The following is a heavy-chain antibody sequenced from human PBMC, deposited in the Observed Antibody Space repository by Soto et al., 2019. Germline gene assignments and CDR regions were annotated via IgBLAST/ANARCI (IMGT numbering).Heavy chain of an antibody. CDR1: GYTFTNYA. D-gene: IGHD2-2*01. Sequence: QVQFVQSGAELKKPGASVKVSCKASGYTFTNYAMHWVRQAPGQRLEWMGWINAGNGNTKYSQKFQGRATSTRDTAARTAYVELTSLRSDDTAVYYCARAGYCSSTSCSDAFDIWGQGTLVTVSS. V-gene: IGHV1-3*01. J-gene: IGHJ3*02. CDR2: INAGNGNT. CDR3: ARAGYCSSTSCSDAFDI.